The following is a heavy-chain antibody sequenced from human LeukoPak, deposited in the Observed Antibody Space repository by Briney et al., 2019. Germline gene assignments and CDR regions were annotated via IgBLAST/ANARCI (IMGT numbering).Heavy chain of an antibody. CDR3: AREDPNHYFDY. V-gene: IGHV1-46*01. CDR2: IDPNGGST. CDR1: GYIFTDYY. D-gene: IGHD1-14*01. Sequence: ASVKVSCKSSGYIFTDYYLHWVRQAPGQGLEWMGIIDPNGGSTSYAQKFQGGVTMTRDTSTSTVYMELSSLRFEDTAVYFCAREDPNHYFDYWGQGTLVSVS. J-gene: IGHJ4*02.